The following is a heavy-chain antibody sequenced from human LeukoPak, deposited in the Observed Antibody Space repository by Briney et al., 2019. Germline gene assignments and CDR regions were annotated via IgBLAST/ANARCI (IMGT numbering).Heavy chain of an antibody. J-gene: IGHJ6*04. Sequence: SETLPLTCTVSGGSVSSGSYYWSWIRQPPGKGLEWIGYIYYSGSTNYNPSLESRVTISVDTSKNQFSLKLSSVTAADTAVYYCARDRRGYSYGLYYYYGMDVWGKGTSVTVSS. CDR3: ARDRRGYSYGLYYYYGMDV. CDR1: GGSVSSGSYY. V-gene: IGHV4-61*01. CDR2: IYYSGST. D-gene: IGHD5-18*01.